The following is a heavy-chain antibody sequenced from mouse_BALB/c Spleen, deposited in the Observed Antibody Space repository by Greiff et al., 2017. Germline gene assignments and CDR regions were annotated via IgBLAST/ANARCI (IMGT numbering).Heavy chain of an antibody. D-gene: IGHD2-1*01. CDR1: GYTFTSYW. J-gene: IGHJ3*01. V-gene: IGHV1-7*01. Sequence: VKLVESGAELAKPGASVKMSCKASGYTFTSYWMHWVKQRPGQGLEWIGYINPSTGYTEYNQKFKDKATLTADKSSSTAYMQLSSLTSEDSAVYYCARYGNWFAYWGQGTLVTVSA. CDR2: INPSTGYT. CDR3: ARYGNWFAY.